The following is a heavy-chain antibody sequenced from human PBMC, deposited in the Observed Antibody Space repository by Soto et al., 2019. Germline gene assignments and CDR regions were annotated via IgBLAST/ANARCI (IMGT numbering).Heavy chain of an antibody. CDR2: IIPIFGTA. D-gene: IGHD3-10*01. J-gene: IGHJ6*02. Sequence: QVQLVQSGAEVKKPGSSVKVSCKASGGTFSSYAISWVRQAPGQGLEWMGGIIPIFGTANYAQKFQGRVTITADESTSTAYMELSSLRSEDTAVYYCATGGYYYGSGSSPYSGMDVWGQGTTVTVSS. CDR1: GGTFSSYA. V-gene: IGHV1-69*01. CDR3: ATGGYYYGSGSSPYSGMDV.